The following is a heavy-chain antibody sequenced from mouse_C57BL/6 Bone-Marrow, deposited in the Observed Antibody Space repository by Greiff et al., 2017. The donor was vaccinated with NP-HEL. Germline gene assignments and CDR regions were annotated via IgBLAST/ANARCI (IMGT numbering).Heavy chain of an antibody. J-gene: IGHJ3*01. CDR3: ARHRSSYVWFAY. CDR2: IYPGDGDT. CDR1: GYAFSSSW. V-gene: IGHV1-82*01. Sequence: QVQLKQSGPELVKPGASVKISCKASGYAFSSSWMNWVKQRPGKGLEWIGRIYPGDGDTNYNGKFKGKATLTADKSSSTAYMQLSSLTSEDSAVYFCARHRSSYVWFAYWGQGTLVTVSA. D-gene: IGHD1-1*01.